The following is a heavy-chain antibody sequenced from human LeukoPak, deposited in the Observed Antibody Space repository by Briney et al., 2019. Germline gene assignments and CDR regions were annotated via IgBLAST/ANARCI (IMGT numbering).Heavy chain of an antibody. J-gene: IGHJ6*02. Sequence: GGSLRLSCTGSGFTFSSYNMNWVRQAPGKGLEWVSTITSTSTYIAYADSVKGRFTISRDNADNSVYLQMNSLRADDTAIYYCAKERPHGMGLWGQGTSVTVSS. V-gene: IGHV3-21*01. CDR3: AKERPHGMGL. CDR1: GFTFSSYN. D-gene: IGHD6-6*01. CDR2: ITSTSTYI.